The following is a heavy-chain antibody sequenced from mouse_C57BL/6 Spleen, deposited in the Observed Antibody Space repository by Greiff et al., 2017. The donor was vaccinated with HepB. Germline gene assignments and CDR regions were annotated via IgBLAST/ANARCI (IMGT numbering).Heavy chain of an antibody. Sequence: VMLVESGAELARPGASVKLSCKASGYTFTSYGISWVKQRTGQGLEWIGEIYPRSGNTYYNEKFKGKATLTADKSSSTAYMELRSLTSEDSAVYFCARRYYGSSYVDYWGQGTTLTVSS. D-gene: IGHD1-1*01. V-gene: IGHV1-81*01. CDR2: IYPRSGNT. CDR3: ARRYYGSSYVDY. J-gene: IGHJ2*01. CDR1: GYTFTSYG.